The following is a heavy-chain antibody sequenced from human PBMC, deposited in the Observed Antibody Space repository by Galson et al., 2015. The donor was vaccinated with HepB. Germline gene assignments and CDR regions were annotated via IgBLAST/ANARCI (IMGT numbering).Heavy chain of an antibody. CDR2: IKSKTDGGTT. V-gene: IGHV3-15*01. J-gene: IGHJ1*01. CDR3: TTLTKDLYYYDSSGYGYFQH. CDR1: GFTVNNVW. D-gene: IGHD3-22*01. Sequence: SLRLSCAASGFTVNNVWMSWVRQAPGKGLEWVGRIKSKTDGGTTEYAAPAKGRFTISRDDSKNTLYLQMNSLKIEDTAVYYCTTLTKDLYYYDSSGYGYFQHWGQGTLVTVSS.